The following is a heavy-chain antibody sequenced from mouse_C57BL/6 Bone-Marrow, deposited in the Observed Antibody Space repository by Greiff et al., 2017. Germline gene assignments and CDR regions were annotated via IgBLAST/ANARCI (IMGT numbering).Heavy chain of an antibody. CDR1: GYTFTSYW. J-gene: IGHJ3*01. V-gene: IGHV1-61*01. CDR3: GRWAGTYAD. D-gene: IGHD4-1*01. Sequence: QVQLQQPGAELVRPGSSVKLSCKASGYTFTSYWMDWVKQRPGQGLEWIGNIYPSDSETHYNQKFKDKATLTVDKSSSTAYMQLSSLTSEDSAVYYCGRWAGTYADWGQGTLVTVSA. CDR2: IYPSDSET.